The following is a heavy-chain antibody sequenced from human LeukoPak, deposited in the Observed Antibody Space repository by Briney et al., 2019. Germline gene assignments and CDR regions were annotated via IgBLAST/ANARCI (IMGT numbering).Heavy chain of an antibody. J-gene: IGHJ4*02. D-gene: IGHD2-2*01. Sequence: PGGSLRLSCAASRFTFSSYWMSWVRQAPGKGLEWVASIKQDGSEKYYVDSVKGRFTISRDNAKNSLYLQMNSLRAEDTAVYYCARDQRYCSSSSCPWEPFDYWGQGTLVTVSS. V-gene: IGHV3-7*05. CDR2: IKQDGSEK. CDR1: RFTFSSYW. CDR3: ARDQRYCSSSSCPWEPFDY.